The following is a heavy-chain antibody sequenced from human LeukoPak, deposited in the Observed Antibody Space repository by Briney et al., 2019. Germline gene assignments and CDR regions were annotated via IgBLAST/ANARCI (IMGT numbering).Heavy chain of an antibody. Sequence: GGSLRLSCAASGFTVSGNYMSWVRQAPGKGLEWASVIYSVGSTYYADSVKGRFTISRDKSKNTLYLQMNSLRAEDTAVYYCARDPAYSSSWYGGFDYWGQGTLVTVSS. CDR2: IYSVGST. CDR1: GFTVSGNY. D-gene: IGHD6-13*01. CDR3: ARDPAYSSSWYGGFDY. J-gene: IGHJ4*02. V-gene: IGHV3-66*02.